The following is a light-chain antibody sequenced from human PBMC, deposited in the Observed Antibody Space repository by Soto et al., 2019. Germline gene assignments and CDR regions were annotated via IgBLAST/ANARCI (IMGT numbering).Light chain of an antibody. CDR2: KVS. CDR1: QSLVHSDGNTY. Sequence: VVMTQSPLSLPVTLGQPASISCRSSQSLVHSDGNTYLEWFQQRPGQSPRRLIYKVSNRDSGVPDRISGSGSGTDFTLIISRVEAEDVGVYYCMQAKQWPLTFGTGTKVDIK. J-gene: IGKJ3*01. CDR3: MQAKQWPLT. V-gene: IGKV2-30*02.